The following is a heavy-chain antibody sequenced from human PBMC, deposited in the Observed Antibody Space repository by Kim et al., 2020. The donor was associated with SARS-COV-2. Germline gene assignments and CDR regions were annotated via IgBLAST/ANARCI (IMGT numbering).Heavy chain of an antibody. CDR3: AKDRGGGPAAMEDAFDI. D-gene: IGHD2-2*01. CDR1: GFTFSSYA. Sequence: GGSLRLSCAASGFTFSSYAMSWVRQAPGKGLEWVSAISGSGGSTYYADSVKGRFTISRDNSKNTLYLQMNSLRAEDTAVYYCAKDRGGGPAAMEDAFDIWGQGTMVTVSS. J-gene: IGHJ3*02. V-gene: IGHV3-23*01. CDR2: ISGSGGST.